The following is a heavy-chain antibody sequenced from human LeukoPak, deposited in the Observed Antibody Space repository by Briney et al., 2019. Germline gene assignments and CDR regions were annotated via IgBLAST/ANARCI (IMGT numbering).Heavy chain of an antibody. D-gene: IGHD6-19*01. CDR2: TNGGGNTT. J-gene: IGHJ6*03. CDR3: TKELHVAVAVADYYYFYMDV. CDR1: GLAFSSFA. Sequence: GGSLRLSCAASGLAFSSFAMGWVRQSPGKGLEWLSTNGGGNTTFYADSVKGRFTISRDNSKNTLYLHMDSLRPDDTAIYYCTKELHVAVAVADYYYFYMDVWGRGTAVTVSS. V-gene: IGHV3-23*01.